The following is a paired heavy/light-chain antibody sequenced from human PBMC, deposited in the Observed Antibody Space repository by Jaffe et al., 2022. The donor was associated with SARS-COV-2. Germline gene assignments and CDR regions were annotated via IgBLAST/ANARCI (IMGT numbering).Heavy chain of an antibody. Sequence: QVQLQESGPGLVKPSQTLSLTCTVSGGSISSGNYYWSWIRQHPGKGLEWIGYIYYSGSTFYNPSLKSRLSISVDTSKNQFSLNLNSVTAADTAVYYCATVGGGGGWFDPWGQGTLVTVSS. CDR3: ATVGGGGGWFDP. CDR1: GGSISSGNYY. CDR2: IYYSGST. J-gene: IGHJ5*02. V-gene: IGHV4-31*03. D-gene: IGHD2-21*01.
Light chain of an antibody. CDR1: RSDIGAFKY. CDR2: DVS. CDR3: SSYTSSLNYV. Sequence: QSALTQPASVSGSPGQSITISCTGTRSDIGAFKYVSWYQQHPGKAPRLMIYDVSDRPSGVSNRFSGSKSGNTASLTISGLQAEDEADYYCSSYTSSLNYVFGTGTKVTVL. J-gene: IGLJ1*01. V-gene: IGLV2-14*03.